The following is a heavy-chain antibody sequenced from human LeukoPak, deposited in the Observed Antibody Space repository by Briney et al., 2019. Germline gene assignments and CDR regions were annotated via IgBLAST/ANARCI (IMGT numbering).Heavy chain of an antibody. Sequence: SETLSLTCTVSGGSISSYYWSWIRQPPGKGLEWIGYIYYSGSTNYNPSLKSRVTISVDTSKNQFSLKLSSVTAADTAVYYCARGGSGYYDSSGYYPIDYWGQGTLVTVSS. CDR1: GGSISSYY. CDR3: ARGGSGYYDSSGYYPIDY. J-gene: IGHJ4*02. CDR2: IYYSGST. D-gene: IGHD3-22*01. V-gene: IGHV4-59*01.